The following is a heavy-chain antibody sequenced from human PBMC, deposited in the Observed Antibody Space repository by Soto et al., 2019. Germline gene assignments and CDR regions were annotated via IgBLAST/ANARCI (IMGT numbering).Heavy chain of an antibody. CDR3: AASEDIVVVPAASPLDY. V-gene: IGHV3-30-3*01. D-gene: IGHD2-2*01. Sequence: GGSLRLSCAASGFTFSSYAMHWVRQAPGKGLEWVAVISYDGSNKYYADSVKGRFTISRDNSKNTLYLQMNSLRAEDTAVYYCAASEDIVVVPAASPLDYWGQGTLVTVSS. CDR1: GFTFSSYA. CDR2: ISYDGSNK. J-gene: IGHJ4*02.